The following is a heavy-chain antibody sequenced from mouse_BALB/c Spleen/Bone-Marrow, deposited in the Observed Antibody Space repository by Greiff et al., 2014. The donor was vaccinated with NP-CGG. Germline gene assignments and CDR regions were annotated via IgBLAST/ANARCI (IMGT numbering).Heavy chain of an antibody. D-gene: IGHD2-2*01. CDR2: IDPETGGT. CDR3: TREGIYFGYDVPMDY. V-gene: IGHV1-15*01. J-gene: IGHJ4*01. Sequence: QVQLKESGAELVRPGASVTLSCKASGYKFTDYEMHWVKQTPVHGLEWIGFIDPETGGTAYNQNFKGKATLTADRSSTTAYMELRSLTSEDSAVYYCTREGIYFGYDVPMDYWGQGTSVTVSS. CDR1: GYKFTDYE.